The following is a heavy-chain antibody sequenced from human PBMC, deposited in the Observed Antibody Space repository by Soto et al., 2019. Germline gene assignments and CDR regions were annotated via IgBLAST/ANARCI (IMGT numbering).Heavy chain of an antibody. V-gene: IGHV4-30-4*01. D-gene: IGHD3-22*01. J-gene: IGHJ4*02. CDR3: ARLNYYDSSGYPPFDY. Sequence: QVQLQESGPGLVKPSQTLSLTCTVSGGSISSGDYYWSWIRQPPGKGLEWIGYIYYSGSTYYNPSRKSRFTISVDTSKNQFSLQLSSVTAADTAVYYCARLNYYDSSGYPPFDYWCQGTLVTVSS. CDR2: IYYSGST. CDR1: GGSISSGDYY.